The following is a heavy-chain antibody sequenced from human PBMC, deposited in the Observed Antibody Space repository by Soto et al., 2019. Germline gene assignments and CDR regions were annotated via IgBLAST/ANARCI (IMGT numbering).Heavy chain of an antibody. CDR3: TRGPRSTSTGTGAF. Sequence: GGSLRLSCEASGFSLSTYGMHWVRQAPGKGLEWVAVISYDGSNKYHADSVKGRFTISRDNSRNTLYLQMNSLRLDDTAVYYCTRGPRSTSTGTGAFWGQGTLVTVSS. CDR1: GFSLSTYG. V-gene: IGHV3-30*03. CDR2: ISYDGSNK. D-gene: IGHD1-1*01. J-gene: IGHJ4*02.